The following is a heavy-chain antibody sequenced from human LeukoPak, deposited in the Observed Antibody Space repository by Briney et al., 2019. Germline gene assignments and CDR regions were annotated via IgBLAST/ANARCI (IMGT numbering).Heavy chain of an antibody. J-gene: IGHJ4*02. CDR1: GGSISSYY. CDR3: ASTIAARQEDFDY. V-gene: IGHV4-59*01. Sequence: SETLSLTCTVSGGSISSYYWSWIRQPPGKGLEWIGYIYYSGSTNYNPSLKSRVTISVDTSKNQFSLKLSSVTAADTAVYYCASTIAARQEDFDYWGQGTLVTVSS. D-gene: IGHD6-6*01. CDR2: IYYSGST.